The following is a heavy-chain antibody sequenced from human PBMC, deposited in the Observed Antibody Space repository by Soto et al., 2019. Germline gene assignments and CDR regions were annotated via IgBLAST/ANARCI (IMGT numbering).Heavy chain of an antibody. CDR3: SRQNYYSGMDV. V-gene: IGHV1-18*01. J-gene: IGHJ6*02. CDR2: ISAYNGNT. CDR1: AYTFTSYF. Sequence: QVQLVQSGAEVKKPGASVKVSCKASAYTFTSYFITWVRQAPGQGLEWMGWISAYNGNTNYAQMLQGRVTMTTDTPTSTADMDLRSLRSDDTAVDYCSRQNYYSGMDVCGQGTTVTVSS.